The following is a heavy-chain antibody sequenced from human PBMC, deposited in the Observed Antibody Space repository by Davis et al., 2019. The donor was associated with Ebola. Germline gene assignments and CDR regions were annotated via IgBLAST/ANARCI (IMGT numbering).Heavy chain of an antibody. V-gene: IGHV3-9*01. CDR2: ISWNGGRI. J-gene: IGHJ2*01. CDR1: GFIFDDYA. Sequence: SLKISCAASGFIFDDYAMHWVRQPPGKGLEWISGISWNGGRIDYADSVKGRFTVSRDNAKNSLYLQMNSLRAEDTAVYYCVRDPALVVTGGGWFFGLWGRGTLVTVSS. D-gene: IGHD2-21*02. CDR3: VRDPALVVTGGGWFFGL.